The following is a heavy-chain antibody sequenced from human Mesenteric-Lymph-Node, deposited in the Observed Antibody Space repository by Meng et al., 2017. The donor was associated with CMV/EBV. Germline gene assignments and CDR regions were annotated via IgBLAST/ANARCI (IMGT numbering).Heavy chain of an antibody. CDR2: IYYSGST. D-gene: IGHD4-11*01. CDR1: GGSISSYY. J-gene: IGHJ4*02. CDR3: ARVDIMTTFLLDS. V-gene: IGHV4-59*01. Sequence: SETLSLTCTVSGGSISSYYWSWIRQPPGKGLEWIGYIYYSGSTNYNPSLKSRVTISVDTSKNQFSLKLSSVTAADAAVYYCARVDIMTTFLLDSWGQGTLVTVSS.